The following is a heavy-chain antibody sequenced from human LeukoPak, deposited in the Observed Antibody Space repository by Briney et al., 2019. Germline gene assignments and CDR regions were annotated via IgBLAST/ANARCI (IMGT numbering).Heavy chain of an antibody. CDR1: GFTLSSYA. J-gene: IGHJ3*02. V-gene: IGHV3-30*01. D-gene: IGHD6-13*01. CDR3: ARVKGSSWPEWEDAFDI. CDR2: MSYDGGNK. Sequence: QPGGSLRLSCAASGFTLSSYAMHWVRQAPGKGLEGMAAMSYDGGNKYYADSVKGRFTISRDNSKNTLYLEMNSLRADDTAVYYCARVKGSSWPEWEDAFDIWGQGTMVTVSS.